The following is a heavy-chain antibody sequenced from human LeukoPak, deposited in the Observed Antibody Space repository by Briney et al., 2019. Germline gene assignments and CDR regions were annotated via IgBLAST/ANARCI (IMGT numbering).Heavy chain of an antibody. V-gene: IGHV4-38-2*02. CDR2: INHSGTT. CDR1: GFSISSGYY. CDR3: VRIGTGTGNAFDI. Sequence: SETLSLTCTVSGFSISSGYYWGWIRQPPGKGLAWIGSINHSGTTYYNPSLRSRVTISVATSKNHFSLKLSSVTAADTAVYYCVRIGTGTGNAFDIWAQGTMVTVSS. D-gene: IGHD2-8*02. J-gene: IGHJ3*02.